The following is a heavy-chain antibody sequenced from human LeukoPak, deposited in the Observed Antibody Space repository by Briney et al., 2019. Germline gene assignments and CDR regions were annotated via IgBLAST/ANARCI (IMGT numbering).Heavy chain of an antibody. J-gene: IGHJ4*02. CDR3: ARGENTYIDY. CDR2: IRYDGSNK. Sequence: PGGSLRLSCAASGFTFSSYGMHWVRQAPGKGLEWVAFIRYDGSNKYYADSVKGRFTISRDNPKNTLYLQMNSLRAEDTAVYYCARGENTYIDYWGQGTLVTVSS. V-gene: IGHV3-30*02. CDR1: GFTFSSYG. D-gene: IGHD3-16*01.